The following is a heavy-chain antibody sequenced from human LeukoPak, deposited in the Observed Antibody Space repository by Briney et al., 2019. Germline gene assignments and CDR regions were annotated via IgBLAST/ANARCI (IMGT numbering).Heavy chain of an antibody. V-gene: IGHV3-21*01. Sequence: GGSLRLSCAASGFTFSSYSMNWVRQAPGKGLEWVSSISSSSSYIYYADSVKGRFTISRDNAKNSLYLQMNSLRAEDTAVYYCARDLTPCSNTSCYGWFDPWGQGTLVTVSS. J-gene: IGHJ5*02. CDR2: ISSSSSYI. CDR3: ARDLTPCSNTSCYGWFDP. D-gene: IGHD2-2*01. CDR1: GFTFSSYS.